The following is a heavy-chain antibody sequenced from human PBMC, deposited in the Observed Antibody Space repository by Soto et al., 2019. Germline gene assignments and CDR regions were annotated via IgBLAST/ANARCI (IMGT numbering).Heavy chain of an antibody. V-gene: IGHV3-23*01. Sequence: EVQLLESGGGLVQPGGSLRLSCAASGFTFSHYAMSWVRQAPGKGLQWVSTIFGSGAPTHYADSVKGRFGISRDNSNKMLFREMNSLKDEDTAVYYCTREASSWGFDFALWGQGTRVAVSS. J-gene: IGHJ3*01. CDR3: TREASSWGFDFAL. D-gene: IGHD3-9*01. CDR1: GFTFSHYA. CDR2: IFGSGAPT.